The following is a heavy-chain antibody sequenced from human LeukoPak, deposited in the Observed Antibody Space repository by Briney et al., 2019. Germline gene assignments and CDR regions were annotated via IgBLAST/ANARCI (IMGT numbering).Heavy chain of an antibody. V-gene: IGHV4-59*01. D-gene: IGHD3-10*01. CDR2: IYYSGST. Sequence: SETLSLTCTVSGGSISRDYWSWIRQPPGKGLEWIGYIYYSGSTNYNPSLKSRVTISVDTSKNQFSLKLSSVTAADTAVYYCARDAISDGSGTDAFDIWGQGTMVTVSS. J-gene: IGHJ3*02. CDR3: ARDAISDGSGTDAFDI. CDR1: GGSISRDY.